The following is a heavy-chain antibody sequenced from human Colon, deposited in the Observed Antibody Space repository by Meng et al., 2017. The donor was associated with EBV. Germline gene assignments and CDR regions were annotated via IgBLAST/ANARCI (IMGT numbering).Heavy chain of an antibody. V-gene: IGHV3-43*01. Sequence: EVGLVEAGGGGVMPVGCMRLSCAASGFSFDDYNMYWVRQLPGKGLEWVSLISWDGRTTFYADSVEGRFTIFRDNNNNSLYLYMNSLRTEDTALYYCAKGPGIDYAHYFDSWGQGTLVTVSS. J-gene: IGHJ4*02. CDR1: GFSFDDYN. CDR3: AKGPGIDYAHYFDS. D-gene: IGHD3-16*01. CDR2: ISWDGRTT.